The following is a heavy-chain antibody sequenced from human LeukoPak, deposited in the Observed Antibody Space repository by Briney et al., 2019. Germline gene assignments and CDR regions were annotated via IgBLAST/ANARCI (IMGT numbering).Heavy chain of an antibody. J-gene: IGHJ3*02. D-gene: IGHD4-17*01. V-gene: IGHV3-23*01. Sequence: GGSLRLSCSASGFTFTTYGMNWVRQAPGKGLEWVSGIGGSGTRTYYADSVKGRFTISRDNSKNTLYLQMNSLRAEDTAVYYCAKRRGDYELYDIDIWGQGTMVTVSS. CDR3: AKRRGDYELYDIDI. CDR1: GFTFTTYG. CDR2: IGGSGTRT.